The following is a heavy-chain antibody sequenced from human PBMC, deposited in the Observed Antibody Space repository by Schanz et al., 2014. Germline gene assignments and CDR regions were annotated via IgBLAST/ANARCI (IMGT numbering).Heavy chain of an antibody. Sequence: EVQLVESGGGLVQPGGSLRLSCAASGFAFDTYWMSWVRQAPGKGLEWVANIKHDGSEKYYVDSVKGQFTISRDNAKNSMYLEMNSLRAEDTAVFYCARVGGTYYDFWSGVPPTVMHDGFDIWGQGTMVTVS. CDR1: GFAFDTYW. CDR2: IKHDGSEK. J-gene: IGHJ3*02. CDR3: ARVGGTYYDFWSGVPPTVMHDGFDI. D-gene: IGHD3-3*01. V-gene: IGHV3-7*01.